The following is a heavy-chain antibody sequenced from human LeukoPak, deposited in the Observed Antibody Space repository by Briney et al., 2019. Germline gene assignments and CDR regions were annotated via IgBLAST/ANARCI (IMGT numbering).Heavy chain of an antibody. V-gene: IGHV1-2*02. Sequence: ASVKVSCKASGYTFTGYYMHWVRQVPGQGLEWMGWINPNSGGTNYAQKFQGRVTMTRDTSISTAYMELSRLRSDDTAVYYCARDSDQVVEVVAATLDYWGQGTLVTVSS. CDR1: GYTFTGYY. CDR2: INPNSGGT. CDR3: ARDSDQVVEVVAATLDY. J-gene: IGHJ4*02. D-gene: IGHD2-15*01.